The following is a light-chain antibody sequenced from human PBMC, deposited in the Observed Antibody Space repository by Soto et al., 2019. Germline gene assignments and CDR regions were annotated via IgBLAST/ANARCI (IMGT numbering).Light chain of an antibody. CDR1: QGISSW. V-gene: IGKV1-12*01. CDR3: QQANSFPLT. Sequence: DIQMTQSPSSVSASVGDRVTITCRASQGISSWLAWYQQKPGKAPKLLNYAASSLQCGVPSRFRGSGSETHLTLTLSRLQPEDFATYYCQQANSFPLTFGGGTKVEIK. CDR2: AAS. J-gene: IGKJ4*01.